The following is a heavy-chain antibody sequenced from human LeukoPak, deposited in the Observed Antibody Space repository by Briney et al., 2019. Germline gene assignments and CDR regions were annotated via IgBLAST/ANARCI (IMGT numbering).Heavy chain of an antibody. Sequence: SVKVSCKASGGTFSSYTISWVRQAPGQGLEWMGRIIPILGTANYAQKFQGRVTITTDESTSTAYMELSSLRSEDTAVYYCAVEMATIPNWFDPWGQGTLVTVSS. D-gene: IGHD5-24*01. CDR3: AVEMATIPNWFDP. CDR2: IIPILGTA. V-gene: IGHV1-69*16. CDR1: GGTFSSYT. J-gene: IGHJ5*02.